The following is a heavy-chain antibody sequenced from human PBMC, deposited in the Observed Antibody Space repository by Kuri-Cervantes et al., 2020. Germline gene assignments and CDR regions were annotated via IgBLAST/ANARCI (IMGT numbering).Heavy chain of an antibody. D-gene: IGHD6-13*01. CDR2: IYHSGST. CDR3: ARGDKQQLVPLFDP. V-gene: IGHV4-4*02. Sequence: GSLRLSCAVSGGSITTSSWWSWVRQPPGKGLEWIGEIYHSGSTNYNPSLKSRVTISVDTSKNQFSLKLSSVTAADTAVYYCARGDKQQLVPLFDPWGQGTLVTVSS. CDR1: GGSITTSSW. J-gene: IGHJ5*02.